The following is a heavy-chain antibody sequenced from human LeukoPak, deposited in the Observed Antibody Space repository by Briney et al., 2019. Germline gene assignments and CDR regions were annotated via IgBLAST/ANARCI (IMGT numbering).Heavy chain of an antibody. CDR2: MYHSGST. Sequence: SETLSLTCSVSGYSINNGGYSWSWIRQPPGKGLEWIVYMYHSGSTYYNPSLKSRVTISLDRSKNQFSLNLSSVTAADTAVYYCARGGRSYFDYWGQGTLVTVSS. V-gene: IGHV4-30-2*01. CDR3: ARGGRSYFDY. CDR1: GYSINNGGYS. D-gene: IGHD5-12*01. J-gene: IGHJ4*02.